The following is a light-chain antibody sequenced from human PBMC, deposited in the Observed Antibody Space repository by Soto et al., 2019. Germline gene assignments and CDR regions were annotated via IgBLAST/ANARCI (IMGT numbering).Light chain of an antibody. CDR1: QSLSNSF. CDR3: QQHGTSEII. J-gene: IGKJ5*01. Sequence: SVLTQYPGTLSLSPGERATLSCRASQSLSNSFIAWYQQKPGQAPRLLIYDTSSRATCIPDRVSGSGSGTDFTLTISRLAPEDFSVFYCQQHGTSEIIFGQGKRLEIQ. V-gene: IGKV3-20*01. CDR2: DTS.